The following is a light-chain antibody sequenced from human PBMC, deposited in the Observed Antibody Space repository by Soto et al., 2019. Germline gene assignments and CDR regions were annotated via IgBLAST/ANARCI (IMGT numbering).Light chain of an antibody. V-gene: IGLV2-8*01. Sequence: QSALTQPPSASGSPGQSVTISCTGTSSDVGGYKYVSWYQQHPGKAPKFMIYEVTQRPSGVPDRFSGSKSGNTASLTVSGLQAEDEADYYCSSFAGSNNFVVFGGGTQLTVL. CDR2: EVT. CDR3: SSFAGSNNFVV. J-gene: IGLJ2*01. CDR1: SSDVGGYKY.